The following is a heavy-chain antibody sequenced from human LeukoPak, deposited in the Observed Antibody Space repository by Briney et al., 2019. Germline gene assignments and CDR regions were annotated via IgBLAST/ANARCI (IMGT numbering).Heavy chain of an antibody. Sequence: GGSLRLSCAASGFTFSCYAKSWVRQAPGKGLEWVSAISGSGGSTYYADSVKGRFTISRDNSKNTLYLQMNSLRAEDTAVYYCAKDPIYSSSWPHHFDYWGQGTLVTVSS. CDR3: AKDPIYSSSWPHHFDY. J-gene: IGHJ4*02. CDR1: GFTFSCYA. V-gene: IGHV3-23*01. CDR2: ISGSGGST. D-gene: IGHD6-13*01.